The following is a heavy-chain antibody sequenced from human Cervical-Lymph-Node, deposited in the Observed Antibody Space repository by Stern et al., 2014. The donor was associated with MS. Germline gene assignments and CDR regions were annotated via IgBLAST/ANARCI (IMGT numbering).Heavy chain of an antibody. CDR2: ITSTSTYT. CDR3: GGNY. Sequence: EDQLVESGGGLVKPGGSLRPSCAASGFTFSNYSMSWVRQAPGKGLEWVSSITSTSTYTYYADSVRGRFTISRDNAKKSLYLQMNSLRAEDTAVYYCGGNYWGQGTLVTVSS. CDR1: GFTFSNYS. V-gene: IGHV3-21*01. J-gene: IGHJ4*02.